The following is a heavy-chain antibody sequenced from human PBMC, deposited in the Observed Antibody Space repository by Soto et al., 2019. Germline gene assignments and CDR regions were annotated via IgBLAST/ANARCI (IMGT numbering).Heavy chain of an antibody. CDR3: ARVGRRDGYNYAEYFLH. CDR2: INPSGGST. V-gene: IGHV1-46*01. CDR1: GYTFTSYY. Sequence: QVQLVQSGAEVKKPGASVKVSCKASGYTFTSYYMHWVRQAPGQGLEWMGIINPSGGSTSYAQKFQGRVTMTRDTSTSTVYMELSSLRSEDTAVYYCARVGRRDGYNYAEYFLHWGQGTLVTVSS. J-gene: IGHJ1*01. D-gene: IGHD5-12*01.